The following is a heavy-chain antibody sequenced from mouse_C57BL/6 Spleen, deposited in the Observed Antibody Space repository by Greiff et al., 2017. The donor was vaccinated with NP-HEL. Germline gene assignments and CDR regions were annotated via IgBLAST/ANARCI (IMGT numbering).Heavy chain of an antibody. V-gene: IGHV1-52*01. J-gene: IGHJ3*01. D-gene: IGHD2-4*01. CDR2: IDPSDSET. CDR3: ARGNDYDWFAY. CDR1: GYTFTSYW. Sequence: QVQLQQPGAELVRPGSSVKLSCKASGYTFTSYWMHWVKQSPIQGLEWIGNIDPSDSETHYNQKFKDKATLTVDKSSSTAYMQLSSLTSEDSAVYYCARGNDYDWFAYWGQGTLVTVSA.